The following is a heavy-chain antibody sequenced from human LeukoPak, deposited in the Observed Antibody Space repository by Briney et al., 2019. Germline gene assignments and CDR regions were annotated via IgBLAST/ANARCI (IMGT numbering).Heavy chain of an antibody. CDR3: ARAPLRYFDWLLVY. CDR1: GFTFSSYG. D-gene: IGHD3-9*01. Sequence: GRSLRLSCAASGFTFSSYGMHWVRQAPGKGLEWVAVIWYDGSNKYYADSVKGRFTISRDNSKNTLYLQMNGLRAEDTAVYYCARAPLRYFDWLLVYWGQGTLVTVSS. CDR2: IWYDGSNK. J-gene: IGHJ4*02. V-gene: IGHV3-33*01.